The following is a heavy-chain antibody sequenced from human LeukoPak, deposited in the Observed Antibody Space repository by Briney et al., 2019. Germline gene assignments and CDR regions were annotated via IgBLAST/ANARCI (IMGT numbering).Heavy chain of an antibody. J-gene: IGHJ4*02. V-gene: IGHV1-18*01. CDR2: ISAYNGNS. CDR3: ARDGFQVTSQTLGY. D-gene: IGHD2-21*02. Sequence: ASVKVSCKASGYTFTSYDISWVRQAPGQGLEWMGWISAYNGNSNYAQKLQGRVTMTTDTSTSTAYMELRSLRSDDTAVYYCARDGFQVTSQTLGYWGQGTLVTVSS. CDR1: GYTFTSYD.